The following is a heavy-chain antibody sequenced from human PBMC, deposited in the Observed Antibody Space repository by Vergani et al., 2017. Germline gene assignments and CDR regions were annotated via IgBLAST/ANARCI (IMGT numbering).Heavy chain of an antibody. D-gene: IGHD3-3*01. CDR3: ARDSGENYDCWSGYYYMDV. J-gene: IGHJ6*03. Sequence: QVQLVESGGGVVQPGRSLRLSCAASGFTFSSYAMHWVRQAPGKGLEWVAVISYDGSNKYYADSVKGRFTISRDNSKNTLYLQMNSLRAEDTAVYYCARDSGENYDCWSGYYYMDVWGKGTTVTVSS. CDR1: GFTFSSYA. CDR2: ISYDGSNK. V-gene: IGHV3-30-3*01.